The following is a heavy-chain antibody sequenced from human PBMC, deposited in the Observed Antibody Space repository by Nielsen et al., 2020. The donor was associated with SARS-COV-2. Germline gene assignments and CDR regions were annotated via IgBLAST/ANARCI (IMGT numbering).Heavy chain of an antibody. Sequence: GGSLRLSCAASGFTFSTFGMHWVRQAPGKGLEWVAVIWFDGSSEDYADSVKGRFTISRDNSKNTLFLQMNSLRAEDTAVYYCVREPFYGSGSWGQGTLVTVSS. CDR3: VREPFYGSGS. V-gene: IGHV3-33*08. J-gene: IGHJ4*02. D-gene: IGHD3-10*01. CDR2: IWFDGSSE. CDR1: GFTFSTFG.